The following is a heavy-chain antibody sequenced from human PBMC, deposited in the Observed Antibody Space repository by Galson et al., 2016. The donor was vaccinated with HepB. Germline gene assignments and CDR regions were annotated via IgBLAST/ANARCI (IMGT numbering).Heavy chain of an antibody. CDR2: LSASGGAT. CDR3: AKGRTGTTEPVEY. CDR1: GFTFNTYV. J-gene: IGHJ4*02. Sequence: SLRLSCAASGFTFNTYVMSWVRQAPGKGLEWVSTLSASGGATYYSDSVKGRFTISRDNSKNTLYLQMNSLRDEDTAVYYCAKGRTGTTEPVEYWGQGTLVTVSS. D-gene: IGHD1-1*01. V-gene: IGHV3-23*01.